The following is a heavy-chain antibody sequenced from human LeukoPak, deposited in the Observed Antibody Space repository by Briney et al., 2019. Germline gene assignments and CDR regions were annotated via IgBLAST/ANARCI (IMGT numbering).Heavy chain of an antibody. V-gene: IGHV5-51*01. CDR3: ARRICGGDCYGGYFDY. J-gene: IGHJ4*02. D-gene: IGHD2-21*02. CDR2: IYPGDSDT. CDR1: GCRFTSYW. Sequence: GESLKISCKGSGCRFTSYWIGWVRQMPGKGLEWMGIIYPGDSDTRYSPSFPGQVTISADKSISTAYLQWSSLKASDTATYYCARRICGGDCYGGYFDYWGQGTLVTVSA.